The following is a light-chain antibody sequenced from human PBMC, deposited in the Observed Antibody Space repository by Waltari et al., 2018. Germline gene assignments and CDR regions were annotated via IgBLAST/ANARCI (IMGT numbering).Light chain of an antibody. CDR2: GAS. CDR3: QQYGTSPPLT. V-gene: IGKV3-20*01. Sequence: EIVLTQSPGTLSLSPGERATLSCRASQSVSTSYLAWYQHKPGQAPRLVIYGASTRATGIPDRFSGSGSGTDFTLTISGLEPEDFAVYYCQQYGTSPPLTFGGGTKVEIK. J-gene: IGKJ4*01. CDR1: QSVSTSY.